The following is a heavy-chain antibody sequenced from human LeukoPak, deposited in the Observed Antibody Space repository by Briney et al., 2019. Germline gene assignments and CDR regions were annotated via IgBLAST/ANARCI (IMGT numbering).Heavy chain of an antibody. CDR3: ARVNGDYEDY. CDR1: GGSISSGGYY. Sequence: SETLSLTCTVSGGSISSGGYYWSWIRQPPGKGLEWIGYIYHSGSTYYNPSLKSRVTISVDRSKNQFPLKLSSVTAADTAVYYCARVNGDYEDYWGQGTLVTVSS. D-gene: IGHD4-17*01. V-gene: IGHV4-30-2*01. CDR2: IYHSGST. J-gene: IGHJ4*02.